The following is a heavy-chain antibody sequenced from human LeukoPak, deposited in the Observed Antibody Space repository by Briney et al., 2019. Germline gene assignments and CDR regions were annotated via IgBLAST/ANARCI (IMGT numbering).Heavy chain of an antibody. J-gene: IGHJ4*02. V-gene: IGHV4-39*01. CDR2: IYYSGST. Sequence: SETLSLTCTVSGGSISSSSYYWGWLRQPPGKGREGIGSIYYSGSTYYNPSLKSRVTISVDTSKNQFSLKLSSVTAADTAVYYCARHGPRYCSGGSCLYYWGQGTLVTVSS. D-gene: IGHD2-15*01. CDR1: GGSISSSSYY. CDR3: ARHGPRYCSGGSCLYY.